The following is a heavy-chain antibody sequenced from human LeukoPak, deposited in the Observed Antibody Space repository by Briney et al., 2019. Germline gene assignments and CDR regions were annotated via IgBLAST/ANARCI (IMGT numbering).Heavy chain of an antibody. D-gene: IGHD6-13*01. CDR1: GFTFSSYA. Sequence: PGGSLRLSCAASGFTFSSYAMHWVRQAPGKGLEWVAVISYDGSNKYYADSVKGRFTISRDNSKNTLYLQMNSLRAEDTAVYYCAKDYFVGYSSSWYHFFDYWGQGTLVTVSS. J-gene: IGHJ4*02. CDR2: ISYDGSNK. CDR3: AKDYFVGYSSSWYHFFDY. V-gene: IGHV3-30-3*01.